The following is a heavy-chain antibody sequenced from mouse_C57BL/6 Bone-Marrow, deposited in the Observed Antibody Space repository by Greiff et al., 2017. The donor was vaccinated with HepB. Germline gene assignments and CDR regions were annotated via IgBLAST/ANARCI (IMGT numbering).Heavy chain of an antibody. CDR2: INPYNGGT. V-gene: IGHV1-19*01. Sequence: VHVKQSGPVLVKPGASVKMSCKASGYTFTDYYMNWVKQSHGKSLEWIGVINPYNGGTSYNQKFKGKATLTVDKSSSTAYMELNSLTSEDSAVYYCARKEWLRRDFDYWGQGTTLTVSS. CDR1: GYTFTDYY. J-gene: IGHJ2*01. CDR3: ARKEWLRRDFDY. D-gene: IGHD2-2*01.